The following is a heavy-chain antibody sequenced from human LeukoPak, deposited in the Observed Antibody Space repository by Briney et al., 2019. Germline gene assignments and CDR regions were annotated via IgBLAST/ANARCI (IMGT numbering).Heavy chain of an antibody. CDR3: ARESDSSSPYYHYMDV. CDR1: GGSISSGSYY. Sequence: PSETLSLTCTVSGGSISSGSYYWSWIRQPAGKGLEWIGRIYTSGSTNYNPSLKSRVTISVDTSKNQFSLKLSSVTAADTAVYYCARESDSSSPYYHYMDVWGKGTTVTISS. V-gene: IGHV4-61*02. D-gene: IGHD6-13*01. J-gene: IGHJ6*03. CDR2: IYTSGST.